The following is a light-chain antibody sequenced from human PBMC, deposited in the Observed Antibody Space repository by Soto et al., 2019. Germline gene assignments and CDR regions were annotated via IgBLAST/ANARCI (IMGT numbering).Light chain of an antibody. J-gene: IGKJ1*01. CDR1: QNINTW. V-gene: IGKV1-5*01. CDR2: NAS. Sequence: DIQMSQSPSTLSASVGDRVTITCRASQNINTWLAWYQQQPGKAPKLLIYNASILQSGVPSRFSGSGSGTEYTVIISSQHPDYFATYCCQPYKCSWTFGRGTKVDIK. CDR3: QPYKCSWT.